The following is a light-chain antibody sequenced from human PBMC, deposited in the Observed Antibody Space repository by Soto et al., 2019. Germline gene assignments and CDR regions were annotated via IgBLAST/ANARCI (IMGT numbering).Light chain of an antibody. J-gene: IGKJ1*01. Sequence: EIVLTQSPATLSLSPGERATLSCRASQSVSSSYLAWYQQKAGQAPRLLIYGASSRATGIPDRFSGSGSGTDFTLTISRLEPEDCAVYYCQQYGSSPGTFGQGTKVDIK. CDR1: QSVSSSY. V-gene: IGKV3-20*01. CDR2: GAS. CDR3: QQYGSSPGT.